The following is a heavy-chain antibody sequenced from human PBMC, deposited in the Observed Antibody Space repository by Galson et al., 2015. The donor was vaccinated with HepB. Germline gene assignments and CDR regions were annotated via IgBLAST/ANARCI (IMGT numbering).Heavy chain of an antibody. J-gene: IGHJ4*02. CDR2: INHSAGT. CDR1: GASFSGYY. CDR3: AMALRGVTIDFDY. V-gene: IGHV4-34*01. Sequence: ETLSLTCGVYGASFSGYYWGWIRQAPGKGLEWIGEINHSAGTSYNPSLKSRVTISGDTSKNQFSLRLNSVTAADTAIYYCAMALRGVTIDFDYWGQGTMVTVSS. D-gene: IGHD3-10*01.